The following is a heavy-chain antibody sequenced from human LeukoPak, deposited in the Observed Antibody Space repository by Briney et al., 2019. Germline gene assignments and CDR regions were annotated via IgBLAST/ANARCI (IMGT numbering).Heavy chain of an antibody. Sequence: ASVKVSCKASGYTFTSYYMHWVRQAPGQGLEWMGIINPSGGSTSYAQKFQGRVTMTRDMSTSTVYMELSSLRSEDTAVYYCARDLEYSSSWGYYYYYMDVWGKGTTVTVSS. CDR3: ARDLEYSSSWGYYYYYMDV. CDR2: INPSGGST. CDR1: GYTFTSYY. V-gene: IGHV1-46*01. J-gene: IGHJ6*03. D-gene: IGHD6-6*01.